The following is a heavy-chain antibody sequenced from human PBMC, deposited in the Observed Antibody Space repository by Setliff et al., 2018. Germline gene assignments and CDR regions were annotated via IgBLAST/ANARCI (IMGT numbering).Heavy chain of an antibody. J-gene: IGHJ4*02. CDR1: GYTFRNYA. D-gene: IGHD5-18*01. CDR2: ISVYNGDT. CDR3: ARAPSVELVTIRTNSWFTY. V-gene: IGHV1-18*01. Sequence: GASVKVSCKASGYTFRNYAFAWARQAPGQGLEWVGWISVYNGDTNYAQKFQGRVTLTTDTSTSTAYMELRSLTSDDSAFYYCARAPSVELVTIRTNSWFTYWGQGTLVTVSS.